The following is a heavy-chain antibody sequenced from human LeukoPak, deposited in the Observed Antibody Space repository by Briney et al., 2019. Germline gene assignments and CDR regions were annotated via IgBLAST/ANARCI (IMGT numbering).Heavy chain of an antibody. J-gene: IGHJ4*02. CDR3: AKGGYYDNSGYYYFDY. V-gene: IGHV3-20*04. CDR1: GFTFDDCA. D-gene: IGHD3-22*01. CDR2: ITWNGGST. Sequence: GGSLRLSCAASGFTFDDCAMSWVRQAPGKGLEWVSGITWNGGSTNYADSVKGRFTISRDNSKNTLYLQMNSLRADDTAVYSCAKGGYYDNSGYYYFDYWGQGTLVTVSS.